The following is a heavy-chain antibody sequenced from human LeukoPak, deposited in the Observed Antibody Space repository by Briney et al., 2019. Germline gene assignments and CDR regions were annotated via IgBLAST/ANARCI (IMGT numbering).Heavy chain of an antibody. V-gene: IGHV3-9*01. CDR3: ARGGWQQLAYFDY. CDR2: ISWNSGSI. Sequence: GGSLRLSCAASGFTFDDYAMHWVRQAPGKGLEWVSGISWNSGSIGYADSVKGRFTISRDNAKNSLYLQMNSLRAEDTAVYYCARGGWQQLAYFDYWGQGTLVTVSS. CDR1: GFTFDDYA. D-gene: IGHD6-13*01. J-gene: IGHJ4*02.